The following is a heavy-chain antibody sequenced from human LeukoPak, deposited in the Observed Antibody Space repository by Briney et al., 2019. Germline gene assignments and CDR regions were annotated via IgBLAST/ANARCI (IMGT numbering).Heavy chain of an antibody. V-gene: IGHV3-21*01. CDR2: ISSSSSYI. Sequence: GGSLRLSCAASGFTFSSYSMNWVRQAPGKGLEWVSSISSSSSYIYYADSVKDRFTISRDNAKNSLYLQMNSLRAEDTAVYYCARGLMVYATYDYWGQGTLVTVSS. CDR1: GFTFSSYS. CDR3: ARGLMVYATYDY. J-gene: IGHJ4*02. D-gene: IGHD2-8*01.